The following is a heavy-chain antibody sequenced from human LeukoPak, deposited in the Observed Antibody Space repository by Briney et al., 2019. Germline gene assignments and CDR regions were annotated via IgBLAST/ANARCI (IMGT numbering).Heavy chain of an antibody. CDR2: ISGSGGST. CDR3: AKAEPGELRYFDWLPQNYYGMDV. V-gene: IGHV3-23*01. CDR1: GVTFSSYA. Sequence: GGSLRLSCAASGVTFSSYAMSWVRQAPGKGLEWVSAISGSGGSTYYADSVKGRFTISRDNSKNTLYLQMNSLRAEDTAVYYCAKAEPGELRYFDWLPQNYYGMDVWGQGTTVTVSS. D-gene: IGHD3-9*01. J-gene: IGHJ6*02.